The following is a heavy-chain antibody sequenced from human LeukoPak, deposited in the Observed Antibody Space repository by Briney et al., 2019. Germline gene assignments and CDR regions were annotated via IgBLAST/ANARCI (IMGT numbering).Heavy chain of an antibody. Sequence: PSETLSLTCAVYGGSFSGYYWSWIRQPPGKGLEWIGEINHSGSTNYNPSLKSRVTISVDTSKNQFSLKLSSVTAADTAVYYCARDYYGSGSPDLGYYYYGMDVWGQGTTVTVSS. CDR1: GGSFSGYY. J-gene: IGHJ6*02. D-gene: IGHD3-10*01. CDR2: INHSGST. V-gene: IGHV4-34*01. CDR3: ARDYYGSGSPDLGYYYYGMDV.